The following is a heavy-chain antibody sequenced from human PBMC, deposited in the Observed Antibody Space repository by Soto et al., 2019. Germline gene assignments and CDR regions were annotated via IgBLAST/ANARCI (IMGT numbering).Heavy chain of an antibody. V-gene: IGHV1-18*01. J-gene: IGHJ5*02. CDR3: ARSPYYDSSAVRPRFAP. CDR1: GYTFTNYG. Sequence: GASVKVSCKASGYTFTNYGISWVRQAPGQGLEWMGWISGYTGDTNYAQKLQGRVTMTIDTSTSTAYMELRSLRSDDTAVYYCARSPYYDSSAVRPRFAPSGPGPLVTVSS. CDR2: ISGYTGDT. D-gene: IGHD3-22*01.